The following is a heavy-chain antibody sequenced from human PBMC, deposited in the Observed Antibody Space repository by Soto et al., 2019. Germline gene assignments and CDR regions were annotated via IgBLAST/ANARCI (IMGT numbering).Heavy chain of an antibody. V-gene: IGHV3-33*01. CDR3: AREAGTYYYYGMDV. CDR1: GFTFSSYG. CDR2: IWYDGSNK. J-gene: IGHJ6*02. D-gene: IGHD6-19*01. Sequence: QVQLVESGGGVVQPGRSLRLSCAASGFTFSSYGMHWVRQAPGTGLEWVAVIWYDGSNKYYADSVNGRFTISSDNSKNTLYLRMNCLRAEDTAVYYCAREAGTYYYYGMDVWGQGTMVTVSS.